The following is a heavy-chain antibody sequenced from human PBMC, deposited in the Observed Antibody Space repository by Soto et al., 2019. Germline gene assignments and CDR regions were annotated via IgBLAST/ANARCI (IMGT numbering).Heavy chain of an antibody. CDR1: GFTFSNAW. D-gene: IGHD3-10*01. CDR3: TTFFYGSGSWPSSYYYGMDV. Sequence: GGSLRLSCAASGFTFSNAWMIWVRQAPGKGLEWVGRIKSKTDGGTTDYAAPVKGRFTISRDDSKNTLYLQMNSLKTEDTAVYYCTTFFYGSGSWPSSYYYGMDVWGQGTTVTVSS. V-gene: IGHV3-15*07. J-gene: IGHJ6*02. CDR2: IKSKTDGGTT.